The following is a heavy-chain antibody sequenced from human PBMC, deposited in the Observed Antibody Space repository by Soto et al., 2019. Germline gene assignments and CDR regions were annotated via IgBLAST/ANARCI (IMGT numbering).Heavy chain of an antibody. D-gene: IGHD6-19*01. J-gene: IGHJ4*02. Sequence: GGSLRLSCAASGFTFSSYGMHWVRQAPGKGLEWVAVISYDGSNKYYADSVKGRFTISRDNSKNTLYLQMNSLRAEDTAVYYCAKEQIAVAGKRAIDYWGQGTLVTVSS. CDR1: GFTFSSYG. CDR2: ISYDGSNK. CDR3: AKEQIAVAGKRAIDY. V-gene: IGHV3-30*18.